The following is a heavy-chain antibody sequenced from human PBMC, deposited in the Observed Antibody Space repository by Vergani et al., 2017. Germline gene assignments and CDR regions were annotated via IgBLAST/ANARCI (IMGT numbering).Heavy chain of an antibody. D-gene: IGHD6-13*01. CDR3: ARDGSSSWYYEQRNGYWYFDL. J-gene: IGHJ2*01. CDR1: GGTFSSYA. CDR2: IIPIFGTA. Sequence: QVQLVQSGAEVKKPGPPVPVSCKASGGTFSSYAISWVRQAPGQGLEWMGGIIPIFGTANYAQKFQGRVTITADESTSTAYMELSSLRSEDTAVYYCARDGSSSWYYEQRNGYWYFDLWGRGTLVTVSS. V-gene: IGHV1-69*01.